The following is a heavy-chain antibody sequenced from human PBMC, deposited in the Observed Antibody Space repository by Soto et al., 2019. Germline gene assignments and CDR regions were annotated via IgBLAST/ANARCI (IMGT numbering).Heavy chain of an antibody. CDR3: AREMAKSAVAGNYYYGMDV. CDR2: IYHSGST. V-gene: IGHV4-4*02. D-gene: IGHD6-19*01. J-gene: IGHJ6*02. CDR1: GGSISSSNW. Sequence: SETLSLTCAVSGGSISSSNWWSWVRQPPGKGLEWIGEIYHSGSTNYNPSLKSRVTISVDKSKNQFSLKLSSVTAADTAVYYCAREMAKSAVAGNYYYGMDVWGQGTTVTVSS.